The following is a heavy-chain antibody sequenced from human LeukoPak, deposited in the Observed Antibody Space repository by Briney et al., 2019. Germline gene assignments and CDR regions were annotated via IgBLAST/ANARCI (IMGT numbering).Heavy chain of an antibody. D-gene: IGHD5-12*01. CDR1: GGSISSYY. CDR3: AGDRQGYSGYVYYFDY. Sequence: PSETLSLTCTVSGGSISSYYWSWIRQPAGKGLEWIGRIYTSGSTNYNPSLKSRVTISVDKSKNQFSLKLSSVTAADTAVYYCAGDRQGYSGYVYYFDYWGQGTLVTVSS. J-gene: IGHJ4*02. CDR2: IYTSGST. V-gene: IGHV4-4*07.